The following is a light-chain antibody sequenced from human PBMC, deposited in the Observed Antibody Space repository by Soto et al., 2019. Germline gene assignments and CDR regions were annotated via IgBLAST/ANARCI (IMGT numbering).Light chain of an antibody. Sequence: QSVLTQPPSASGTPGQTVTISCSGSSFNIGFNYVYWYQQLPGMAPKLLIHSNDERPSGVPDRFSGSKSGTSASLAISGLGSEDGGEYYCEAWEDSRGGGVFVTGTKHTAL. J-gene: IGLJ1*01. V-gene: IGLV1-47*02. CDR2: SND. CDR3: EAWEDSRGGGV. CDR1: SFNIGFNY.